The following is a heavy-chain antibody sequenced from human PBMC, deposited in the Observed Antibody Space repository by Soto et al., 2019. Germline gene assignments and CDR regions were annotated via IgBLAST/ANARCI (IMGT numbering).Heavy chain of an antibody. J-gene: IGHJ6*02. CDR1: GGTFSSYA. CDR3: ARETGTTASFYYYYGMDV. V-gene: IGHV1-69*01. D-gene: IGHD1-1*01. Sequence: QVQLVQSGAEVKKPGSSVKVSCKASGGTFSSYAISWVRQAPGQGLEWMGGIIPIFGTANYAQKFQGRVTITADESTSTAYMERSSLRSEDTAVYYCARETGTTASFYYYYGMDVWGQGTTVTVSS. CDR2: IIPIFGTA.